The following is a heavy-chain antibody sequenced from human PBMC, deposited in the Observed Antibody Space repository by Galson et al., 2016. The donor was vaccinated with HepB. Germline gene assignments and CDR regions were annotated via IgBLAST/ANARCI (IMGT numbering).Heavy chain of an antibody. Sequence: SVKVSCKASGSTFNVYFVHWVRQAPGQGLEWMGIINPSGGSTSYAQKFQRRVTMTRDTSTSTVYMELRSLRSEDTAVYYCARDPCGGDCYSPYRFYYYDMDVWGQGTTVTVSS. D-gene: IGHD2-21*02. CDR1: GSTFNVYF. CDR2: INPSGGST. J-gene: IGHJ6*02. V-gene: IGHV1-46*02. CDR3: ARDPCGGDCYSPYRFYYYDMDV.